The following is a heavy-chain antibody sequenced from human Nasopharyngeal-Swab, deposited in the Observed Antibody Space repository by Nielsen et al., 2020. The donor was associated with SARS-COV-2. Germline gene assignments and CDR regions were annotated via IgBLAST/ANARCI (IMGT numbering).Heavy chain of an antibody. CDR2: IYTSGST. V-gene: IGHV4-4*07. J-gene: IGHJ6*02. CDR1: GGSISSYY. D-gene: IGHD3-3*01. Sequence: SETLSLTCTVSGGSISSYYWSWIRQPARKGLEWIGRIYTSGSTNYNPSLKSRVTMSVDTSKNQFSLKLSSVTAADTAVYYCARGSRFTIFGVVPDYYYGMDVWGQGTTVTVSS. CDR3: ARGSRFTIFGVVPDYYYGMDV.